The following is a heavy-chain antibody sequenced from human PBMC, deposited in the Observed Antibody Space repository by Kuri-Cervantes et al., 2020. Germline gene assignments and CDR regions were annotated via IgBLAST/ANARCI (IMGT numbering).Heavy chain of an antibody. D-gene: IGHD4-17*01. CDR3: ARGPPYGDAFDI. CDR1: GYTFTSYD. Sequence: ASVKVSCKASGYTFTSYDINWVRQATGQGLEWMGWMNPNRGNTGYAQKFQGRVTMTRNTSISTAYMELSSLRSEDTAVYYCARGPPYGDAFDIWGQGTMVTVSS. J-gene: IGHJ3*02. CDR2: MNPNRGNT. V-gene: IGHV1-8*01.